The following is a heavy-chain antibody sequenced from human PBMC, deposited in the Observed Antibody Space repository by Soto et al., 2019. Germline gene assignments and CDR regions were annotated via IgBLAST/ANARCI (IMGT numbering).Heavy chain of an antibody. J-gene: IGHJ6*02. Sequence: EVQLVESGGGVVQPGGSLRVSCAASGFTFGSYWMNWVRQAPGKGLVWVSRIDSDGSSTTYADSVKGRFTTSRDNAKNTLYLQISSLRVEDTAVYCCARGRAYGMDVWGQGTTVTVSS. CDR3: ARGRAYGMDV. CDR1: GFTFGSYW. CDR2: IDSDGSST. V-gene: IGHV3-74*01.